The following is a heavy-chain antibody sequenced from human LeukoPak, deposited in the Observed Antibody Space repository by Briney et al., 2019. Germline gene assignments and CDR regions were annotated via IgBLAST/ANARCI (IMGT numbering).Heavy chain of an antibody. CDR2: IYYSGST. J-gene: IGHJ4*02. Sequence: SETLSLTCTVSGGSISSYYWRWIRPPPGKGLEWIGYIYYSGSTNYNPSLKSRITISVDASKNQFSLNLSAVTAADTAVYYCARGRRSGWYMYWGQGTLVTVSS. CDR1: GGSISSYY. CDR3: ARGRRSGWYMY. D-gene: IGHD6-19*01. V-gene: IGHV4-59*01.